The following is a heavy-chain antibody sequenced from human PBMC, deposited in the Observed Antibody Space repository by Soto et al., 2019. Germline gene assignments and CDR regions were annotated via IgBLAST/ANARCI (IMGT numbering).Heavy chain of an antibody. Sequence: QVQLVQSGVEVKKPGSSVKVSCKAAGGSFSIYTVFWVRQAPGQGLEWMGRIIPMFDIANYAQNFQGRVTFNADKFTDTVYMEMLNLRSDDTAVYYFTLGSWSAEVFDILGQGTLVTVSS. CDR1: GGSFSIYT. CDR2: IIPMFDIA. D-gene: IGHD6-13*01. V-gene: IGHV1-69*02. J-gene: IGHJ3*02. CDR3: TLGSWSAEVFDI.